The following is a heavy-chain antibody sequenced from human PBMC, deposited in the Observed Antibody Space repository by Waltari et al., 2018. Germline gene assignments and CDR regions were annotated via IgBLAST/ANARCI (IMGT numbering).Heavy chain of an antibody. CDR2: IDHSGST. CDR1: GGSFSNYY. CDR3: AGLRFNYYYFYHMDV. V-gene: IGHV4-34*02. J-gene: IGHJ6*03. D-gene: IGHD3-10*01. Sequence: QVHLQQWGAGLLKPSETLSLTCGVSGGSFSNYYWSWIRQPPGRGLEWIGEIDHSGSTDSSPSLKRRVTRSVDTSKTQFSLRLTAVTAADTARYYCAGLRFNYYYFYHMDVWRKVTTVTVSS.